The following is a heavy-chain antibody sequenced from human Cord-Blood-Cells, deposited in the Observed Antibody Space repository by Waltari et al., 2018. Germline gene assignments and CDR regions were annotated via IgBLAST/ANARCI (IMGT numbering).Heavy chain of an antibody. CDR2: ISSSSSYI. Sequence: EVQLVESGGGLVKPGGSLRLSCAASGFTFSSYSMNWVRQATGEGLEWVSSISSSSSYIYYADSGKGRFTISRDNAKNSLYLQMNSLRAEDTAVYYCARGTLIVGALIDIWGQGTMVTVSS. CDR1: GFTFSSYS. CDR3: ARGTLIVGALIDI. D-gene: IGHD1-26*01. V-gene: IGHV3-21*01. J-gene: IGHJ3*02.